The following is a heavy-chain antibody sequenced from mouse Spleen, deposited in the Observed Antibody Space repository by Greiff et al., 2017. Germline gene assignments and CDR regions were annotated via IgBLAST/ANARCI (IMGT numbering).Heavy chain of an antibody. CDR2: IRLKSNNYAT. J-gene: IGHJ1*01. CDR3: TPLGNWYFDV. CDR1: GFTFSNYW. V-gene: IGHV6-6*02. D-gene: IGHD4-1*01. Sequence: EVKVVESGGGLVQPGGSMKLSCVASGFTFSNYWMNWVRQSPEKGLEWVAEIRLKSNNYATHYAESVKGRFTISRDDSKSSVYLQMNNLRAEDTGIYYCTPLGNWYFDVWGAGTTVTVSS.